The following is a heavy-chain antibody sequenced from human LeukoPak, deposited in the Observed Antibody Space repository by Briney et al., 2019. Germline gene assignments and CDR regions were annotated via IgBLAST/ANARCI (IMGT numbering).Heavy chain of an antibody. D-gene: IGHD3-22*01. CDR1: GFTFDDYG. CDR3: ARDWQYYYDSSGYWATDDAFDI. Sequence: PGGSLRLSCAASGFTFDDYGMSWVRQAPGKGLEWVSDINWNGGSTGYADSVKGRFTISRDNAKNSLYLQMNSLRAEDTALYYCARDWQYYYDSSGYWATDDAFDIWGQGTMVTVSS. V-gene: IGHV3-20*04. J-gene: IGHJ3*02. CDR2: INWNGGST.